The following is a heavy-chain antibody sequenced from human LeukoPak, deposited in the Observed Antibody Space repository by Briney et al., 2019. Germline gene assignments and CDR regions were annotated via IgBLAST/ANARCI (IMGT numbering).Heavy chain of an antibody. CDR3: ARHAGSGNDDYYYYMDV. CDR1: GGSISSSSYY. CDR2: INHSGST. D-gene: IGHD3-10*01. J-gene: IGHJ6*03. V-gene: IGHV4-39*01. Sequence: SETLSLTCTVSGGSISSSSYYWGWIRQPPGKGLEWIGEINHSGSTNYNPSLKSRVTISVDTSKNQFSLKLSSVTAADTAVYYCARHAGSGNDDYYYYMDVWGKGTTVTISS.